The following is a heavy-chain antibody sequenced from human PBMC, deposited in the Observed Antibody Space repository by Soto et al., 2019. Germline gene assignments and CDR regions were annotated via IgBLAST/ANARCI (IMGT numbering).Heavy chain of an antibody. CDR3: ARGVYGSGNYYTGPSAFDI. J-gene: IGHJ3*02. Sequence: QVQLEQSGAEVKKPGSSVKISCKASGGTLSDHGVSWLRQAPGQGLEWVGGTIPVFNTAKYAPKFQGRVTMAADKSTNIANMELGSLRSDDTAFYYCARGVYGSGNYYTGPSAFDIWGQGTLVIVSS. CDR2: TIPVFNTA. V-gene: IGHV1-69*06. D-gene: IGHD3-10*01. CDR1: GGTLSDHG.